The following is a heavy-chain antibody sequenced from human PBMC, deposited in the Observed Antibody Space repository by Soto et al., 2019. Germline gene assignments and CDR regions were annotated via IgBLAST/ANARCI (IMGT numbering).Heavy chain of an antibody. CDR1: GFTFNSFA. CDR3: ANPLLRYFAYFDY. V-gene: IGHV3-23*01. D-gene: IGHD3-9*01. CDR2: ITGSGGTT. J-gene: IGHJ4*02. Sequence: GGSLRLSCAASGFTFNSFAMSWVRQAPGKGLEWVSGITGSGGTTYYADSVKGRFTISRDNSMNTLYLQMNSLRAEDTAVYYCANPLLRYFAYFDYWGQGTLVPVSS.